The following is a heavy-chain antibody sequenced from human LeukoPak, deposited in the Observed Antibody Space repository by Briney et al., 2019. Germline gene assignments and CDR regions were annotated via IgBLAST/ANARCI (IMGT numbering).Heavy chain of an antibody. Sequence: GGSLRLSCAASGFTFSSYAMSWVRQAPGKGLEWVSAISGSGGSTYYADSVKGRFTISRDNSKNTLYLQVNSLRAEDTAVYYCAKRWHSSSYYDYWGQGTLVTVSS. V-gene: IGHV3-23*01. D-gene: IGHD6-6*01. CDR3: AKRWHSSSYYDY. J-gene: IGHJ4*02. CDR2: ISGSGGST. CDR1: GFTFSSYA.